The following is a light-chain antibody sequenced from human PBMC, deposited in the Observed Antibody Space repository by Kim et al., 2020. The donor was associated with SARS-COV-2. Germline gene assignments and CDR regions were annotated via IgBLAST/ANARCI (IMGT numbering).Light chain of an antibody. J-gene: IGLJ2*01. Sequence: GTSTTISSTRTSKDVVGYNYFSWYQQHPGKAPKLMIYDVSNRPSGISNRFSGSKSGDTASLTISGLQAEHEADYYCSSYTSSNSLVFGGGTQLTVL. CDR3: SSYTSSNSLV. CDR1: SKDVVGYNY. CDR2: DVS. V-gene: IGLV2-14*03.